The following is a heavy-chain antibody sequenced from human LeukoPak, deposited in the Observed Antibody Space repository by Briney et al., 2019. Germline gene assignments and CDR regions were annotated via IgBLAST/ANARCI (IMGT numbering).Heavy chain of an antibody. CDR3: ARDSLGGDY. Sequence: GGSLRLSCAASGFTIRSYGMHGVRQAPGKGLEWVAVIWDDGSKKYYADSVKGRFTIFRDNSKNTLYLQMNSLRVEDTVVYYCARDSLGGDYWGQGTLVTVSS. D-gene: IGHD3-16*01. CDR2: IWDDGSKK. V-gene: IGHV3-33*01. CDR1: GFTIRSYG. J-gene: IGHJ4*02.